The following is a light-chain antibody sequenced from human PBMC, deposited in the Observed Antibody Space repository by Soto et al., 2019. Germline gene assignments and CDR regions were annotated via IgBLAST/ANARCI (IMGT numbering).Light chain of an antibody. CDR1: QSISIN. CDR3: QQYDTGLT. CDR2: GAS. Sequence: EIVMTQSPATVSGSPGERVTLSCRASQSISINLAWYQLKPGQAPRLVMYGASTRATGVSASFSGSGSRTDFTLTINGLQSGDFAVYYCQQYDTGLTFGQGTKVEI. V-gene: IGKV3-15*01. J-gene: IGKJ1*01.